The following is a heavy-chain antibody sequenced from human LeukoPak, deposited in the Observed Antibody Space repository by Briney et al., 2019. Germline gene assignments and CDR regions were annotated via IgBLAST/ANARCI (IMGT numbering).Heavy chain of an antibody. CDR2: IYHSEST. CDR1: GGSISSFY. Sequence: SETLSLTCTVSGGSISSFYWDWIRQPPGKGLEWIGYIYHSESTNYNPSLKGRVTISADTSKNQFSLKLSSVTAADTAVYYCARGTSYSGATFLYWGQGTLVTVSS. D-gene: IGHD1-26*01. CDR3: ARGTSYSGATFLY. V-gene: IGHV4-59*01. J-gene: IGHJ4*02.